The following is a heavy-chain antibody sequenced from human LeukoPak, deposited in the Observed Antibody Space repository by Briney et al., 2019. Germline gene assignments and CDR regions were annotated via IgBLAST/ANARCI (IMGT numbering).Heavy chain of an antibody. V-gene: IGHV4-34*01. Sequence: SETLSLTCAVYGGSFSGYYWSWIRQPPGKGLEWIGEINHSGSTNYNPSLKSLVTISVDTYKNQFSLNLSSVTAAGTAVYYCARGGSSGEYSFDYWGQGTLVTVSS. CDR2: INHSGST. CDR3: ARGGSSGEYSFDY. CDR1: GGSFSGYY. J-gene: IGHJ4*02. D-gene: IGHD6-6*01.